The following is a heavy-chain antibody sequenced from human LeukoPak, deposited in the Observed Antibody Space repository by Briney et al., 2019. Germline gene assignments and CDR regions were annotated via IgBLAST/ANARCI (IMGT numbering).Heavy chain of an antibody. CDR2: INWDGGST. J-gene: IGHJ6*03. CDR3: VRGACSSTSCYALYYYYYYYMDV. CDR1: GFTFDDYG. Sequence: GGSLRLSCAASGFTFDDYGMSWARQAPGKGLEWVSGINWDGGSTGYADSVKGRFTISRDNAKNFLYLQMNSLRAEDTAVYYCVRGACSSTSCYALYYYYYYYMDVWGKGTTVTVSS. V-gene: IGHV3-20*04. D-gene: IGHD2-2*01.